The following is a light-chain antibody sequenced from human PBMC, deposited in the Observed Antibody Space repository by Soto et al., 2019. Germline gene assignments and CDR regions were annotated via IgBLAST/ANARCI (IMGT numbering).Light chain of an antibody. J-gene: IGLJ1*01. CDR2: STD. V-gene: IGLV1-44*01. CDR1: SSNIGSNT. CDR3: AAWDDNLNGPGYV. Sequence: QSALTQPPSASGTPGQRVTISCSGSSSNIGSNTINWYQHLPGTAPKLLIYSTDQRPSGVPDRFSGSRSGTSASLAITGLQSEDEADYYCAAWDDNLNGPGYVFGTGTKLTVL.